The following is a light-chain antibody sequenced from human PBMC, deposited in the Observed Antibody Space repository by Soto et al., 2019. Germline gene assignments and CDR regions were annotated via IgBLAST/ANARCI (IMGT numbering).Light chain of an antibody. CDR1: QSMSSGY. CDR2: GTS. J-gene: IGKJ1*01. Sequence: EIVLTQSPGTLSLSPGERATLSCRASQSMSSGYLAWYQQKPGQAPRLLIYGTSSRATGIPDRFSGSGSGTDFTLTISRLEPEDFAVYYCHHYGGSPRTFGQGTKVEIK. V-gene: IGKV3-20*01. CDR3: HHYGGSPRT.